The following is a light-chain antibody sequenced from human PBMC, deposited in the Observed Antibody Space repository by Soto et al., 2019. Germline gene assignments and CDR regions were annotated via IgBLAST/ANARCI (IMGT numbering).Light chain of an antibody. Sequence: EIVLTQSPGTLSLSPGERATLSCRASQSVSSSYLAWYQQKPGQAPRLLIYGASSRATGIPDRFSGSGSGTDFTLTIIRLEPEDFAVYYCQQYCSSPQNTFGQGTKLEIK. V-gene: IGKV3-20*01. CDR1: QSVSSSY. CDR2: GAS. J-gene: IGKJ2*01. CDR3: QQYCSSPQNT.